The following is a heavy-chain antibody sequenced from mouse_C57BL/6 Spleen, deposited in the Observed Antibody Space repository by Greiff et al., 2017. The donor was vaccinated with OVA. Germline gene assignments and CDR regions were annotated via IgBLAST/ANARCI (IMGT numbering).Heavy chain of an antibody. CDR3: ARSEALIPSFAY. CDR1: GYTFTSYW. V-gene: IGHV1-64*01. D-gene: IGHD1-1*01. J-gene: IGHJ3*01. Sequence: VQLLQPGPELVKPGASVKLSCKASGYTFTSYWMHWVKQRPGQGLEGTGMINPNSGSTNYNEKFKSKATLTVDKSSSTAYMLLSRLTSEDSAVYYCARSEALIPSFAYWGQGTLVTVSA. CDR2: INPNSGST.